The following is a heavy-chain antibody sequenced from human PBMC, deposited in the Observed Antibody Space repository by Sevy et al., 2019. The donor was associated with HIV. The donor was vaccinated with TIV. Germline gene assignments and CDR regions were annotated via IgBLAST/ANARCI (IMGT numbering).Heavy chain of an antibody. V-gene: IGHV1-8*02. D-gene: IGHD5-18*01. CDR2: VNPKSGNT. J-gene: IGHJ4*02. CDR3: ARAQYGYSYGGRDF. Sequence: ASVKVSCKASGYTFVDYDINWVRQATGQGLEWMGWVNPKSGNTGYAQKFQDRVALTRDSSINTVYMELSNLRPEDTAVYFCARAQYGYSYGGRDFWGQGTLVTVSS. CDR1: GYTFVDYD.